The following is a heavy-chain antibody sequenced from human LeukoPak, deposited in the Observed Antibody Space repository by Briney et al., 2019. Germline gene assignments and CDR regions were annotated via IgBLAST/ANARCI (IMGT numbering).Heavy chain of an antibody. Sequence: SETLSLTCTVSGGSISSGGYYWSWIRQHPGKGLEWIGYIYYSGSTYYNPSLKSRVTTTVDTSKNQFSLKLSSVTAADTAVYYCARDLAAGRFDYWGQGTLVTVSS. J-gene: IGHJ4*02. D-gene: IGHD6-13*01. CDR3: ARDLAAGRFDY. V-gene: IGHV4-31*03. CDR2: IYYSGST. CDR1: GGSISSGGYY.